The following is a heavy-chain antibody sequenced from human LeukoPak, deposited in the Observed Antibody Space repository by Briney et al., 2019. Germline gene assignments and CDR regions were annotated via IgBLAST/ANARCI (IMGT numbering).Heavy chain of an antibody. Sequence: HGESLKISCKGSGYTFIRFWIGWVRQMPGKGLEWMGIIYPGDSDTRYSPSFQGQVTISADKSISTAYLQWSSLKASDTAMYYCAGVAVAGTPYYGMDVWGQGTTVTVSS. CDR2: IYPGDSDT. V-gene: IGHV5-51*01. D-gene: IGHD6-19*01. J-gene: IGHJ6*02. CDR1: GYTFIRFW. CDR3: AGVAVAGTPYYGMDV.